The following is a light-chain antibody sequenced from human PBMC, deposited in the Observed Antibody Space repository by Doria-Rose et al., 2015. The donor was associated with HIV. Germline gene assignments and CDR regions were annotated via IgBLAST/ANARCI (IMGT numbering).Light chain of an antibody. J-gene: IGLJ3*02. CDR3: CSYAGIRV. V-gene: IGLV2-23*02. Sequence: QPGLTQPASVSGSPGQSITISCTGSSSDVGSYNLVSWYQQHSGKAPKLIIYEVSKRPSGVSNRFSGSKSGNTASLTISGLQAEDEADYYCCSYAGIRVFGGGTKLTVL. CDR1: SSDVGSYNL. CDR2: EVS.